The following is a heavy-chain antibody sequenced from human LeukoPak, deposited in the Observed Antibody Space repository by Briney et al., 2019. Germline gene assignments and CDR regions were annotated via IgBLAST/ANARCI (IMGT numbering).Heavy chain of an antibody. CDR3: ATLLLWFGKLSSGMDV. V-gene: IGHV1-18*01. D-gene: IGHD3-10*01. J-gene: IGHJ6*02. Sequence: ASVKVSCKASGYTFTSYDINWVRQAPGQGLEWMGWISAYNGNTNYAQKLQGRVTMTTDTSTSTAYMELRSLRSDDTAVYYCATLLLWFGKLSSGMDVWGQGTTVTVSS. CDR1: GYTFTSYD. CDR2: ISAYNGNT.